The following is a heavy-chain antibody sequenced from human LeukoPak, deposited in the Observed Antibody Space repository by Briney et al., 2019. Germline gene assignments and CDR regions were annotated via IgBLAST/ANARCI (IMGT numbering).Heavy chain of an antibody. D-gene: IGHD7-27*01. J-gene: IGHJ4*02. CDR2: FSGSGGST. CDR3: AKSVGTYCFDH. V-gene: IGHV3-23*01. CDR1: GFTFSSYG. Sequence: GRSLRLSCAASGFTFSSYGMSWVRQAPGKGLEWVSAFSGSGGSTYYADSVKGRFTISRDNSKNTLYLQMNSLRAEDTAVYYCAKSVGTYCFDHWGQGALVTVSS.